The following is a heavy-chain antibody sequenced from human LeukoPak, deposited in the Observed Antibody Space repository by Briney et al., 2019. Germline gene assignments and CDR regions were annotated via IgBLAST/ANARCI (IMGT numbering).Heavy chain of an antibody. J-gene: IGHJ4*02. CDR1: GFTFSSYA. V-gene: IGHV3-23*01. D-gene: IGHD2-15*01. CDR3: AKGERVYCSASTCYPFDY. Sequence: PGGSLRLSCAASGFTFSSYAMNWVRQAPGTRLEWVSSITGGGESTYHADSVKGRFTISRDNSKNTVSPQMNSLRAEDTAVYYCAKGERVYCSASTCYPFDYWGQGILVSVSS. CDR2: ITGGGEST.